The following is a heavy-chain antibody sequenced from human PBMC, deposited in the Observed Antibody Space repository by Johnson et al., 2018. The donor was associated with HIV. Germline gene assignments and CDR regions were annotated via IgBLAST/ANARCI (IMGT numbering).Heavy chain of an antibody. CDR3: ARSGPNWAFDF. J-gene: IGHJ3*01. CDR2: INSDGSST. Sequence: VQLVESGGVVAQPGGSLRLSCAASGFTFSSYWMHWVRQAPGKGLVWVSRINSDGSSTYYADSVKGRFTISRDNARNTMFVQMKSLRAEDTAVYYCARSGPNWAFDFWGQGTMVTVSS. D-gene: IGHD1-1*01. V-gene: IGHV3-74*02. CDR1: GFTFSSYW.